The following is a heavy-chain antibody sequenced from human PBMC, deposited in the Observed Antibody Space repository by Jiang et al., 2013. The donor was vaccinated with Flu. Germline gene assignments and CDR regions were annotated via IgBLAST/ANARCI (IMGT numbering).Heavy chain of an antibody. CDR2: ISIDGSRQ. V-gene: IGHV3-30-3*01. D-gene: IGHD6-19*01. CDR3: AREGSGSAWSSFDY. J-gene: IGHJ4*02. Sequence: VQLVESGGGVFQPGGSLRLSCAAFDNYAMHWVRQAPGKGLEWVAVISIDGSRQHYADSVQGRFTISRDNSKNTFYLQMNSLRAEDTALYYCAREGSGSAWSSFDYWGQGTLVTVSS. CDR1: DNYA.